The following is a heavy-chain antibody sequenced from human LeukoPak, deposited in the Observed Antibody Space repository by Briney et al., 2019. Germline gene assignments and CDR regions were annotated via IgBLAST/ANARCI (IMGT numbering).Heavy chain of an antibody. J-gene: IGHJ5*02. Sequence: GGSLRLSCAASGFTFSSYAMSWVRQAPGKGLEWVSGISESDGRTFYADSVKGRFTISRDNSENMLYLQMNSPRAEDTAVYYCTGREWQTVMVAWGQGTLVTVSS. V-gene: IGHV3-23*01. CDR1: GFTFSSYA. D-gene: IGHD2-15*01. CDR2: ISESDGRT. CDR3: TGREWQTVMVA.